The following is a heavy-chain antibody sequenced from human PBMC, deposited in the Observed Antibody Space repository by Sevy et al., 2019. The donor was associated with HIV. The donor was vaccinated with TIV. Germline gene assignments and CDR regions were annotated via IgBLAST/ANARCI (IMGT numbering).Heavy chain of an antibody. D-gene: IGHD3-3*01. J-gene: IGHJ6*02. V-gene: IGHV3-23*01. CDR3: AKDQASDYDFWSGYLYYDYGMDV. CDR2: ISGSGGTT. CDR1: GFTFRNYA. Sequence: GGSLRLSCEASGFTFRNYAMNWVRQAPGKGLEWVSGISGSGGTTYYADSVKGRFSVSRDHSKNTLYLQMNSLRAEDTAVYYCAKDQASDYDFWSGYLYYDYGMDVRGQGTTVIVSS.